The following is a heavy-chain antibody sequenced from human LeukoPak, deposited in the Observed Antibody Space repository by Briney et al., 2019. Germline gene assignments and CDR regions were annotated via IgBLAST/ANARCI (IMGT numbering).Heavy chain of an antibody. CDR1: GFPFINYS. Sequence: GGSLRLSCAASGFPFINYSINWVRQAPGKELEWVSSISSSSRYIHYADSVRGRFTISRDDAKNSLYLQMNSLRVEDTAVYYCARDDLRITHAFDIWGQGTMVTVTS. J-gene: IGHJ3*02. V-gene: IGHV3-21*04. CDR3: ARDDLRITHAFDI. D-gene: IGHD3-16*01. CDR2: ISSSSRYI.